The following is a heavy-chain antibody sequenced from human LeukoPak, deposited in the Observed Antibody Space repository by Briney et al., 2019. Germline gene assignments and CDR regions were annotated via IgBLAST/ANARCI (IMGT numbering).Heavy chain of an antibody. J-gene: IGHJ6*04. D-gene: IGHD3-10*02. CDR3: AELGITMIGGV. CDR1: GFTFSTYT. Sequence: GGSLRLSCAASGFTFSTYTMNWVRQAPGKGLEWVSSISSRSSYMYYADSVKGRFTISRDNAKNSLYLQMNSLRAEDTAVYYCAELGITMIGGVWGKGTTVTISS. CDR2: ISSRSSYM. V-gene: IGHV3-21*01.